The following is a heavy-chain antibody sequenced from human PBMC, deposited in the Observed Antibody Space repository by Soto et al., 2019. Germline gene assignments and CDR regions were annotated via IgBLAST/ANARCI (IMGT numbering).Heavy chain of an antibody. CDR2: IIPILGIA. CDR1: GGTFSSYT. J-gene: IGHJ6*02. D-gene: IGHD6-19*01. CDR3: ARTKGAGKRGYYYYGMDV. V-gene: IGHV1-69*02. Sequence: QVQLVQSGAEVKKPGSSVKVSCKASGGTFSSYTISWVRQAPGQGLEWMGRIIPILGIANYSQKFQGRVTITADKSTSTAYMELSSLRSEDTAVYYCARTKGAGKRGYYYYGMDVWGQGTTVTVSS.